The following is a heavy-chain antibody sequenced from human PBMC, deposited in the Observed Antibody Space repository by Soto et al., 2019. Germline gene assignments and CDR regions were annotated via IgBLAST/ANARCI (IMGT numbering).Heavy chain of an antibody. Sequence: GGSLRLSCAASGFTFSSYGMHWVRQAPGKGLEWVAVIWYDGSNKYYADSVKGRFTISRDNSKNTLYLQMNSLRAEDTAVYYCARDRIVATILGYYYVMAVWGQGTTVTVS. CDR1: GFTFSSYG. CDR2: IWYDGSNK. J-gene: IGHJ6*02. D-gene: IGHD5-12*01. CDR3: ARDRIVATILGYYYVMAV. V-gene: IGHV3-33*01.